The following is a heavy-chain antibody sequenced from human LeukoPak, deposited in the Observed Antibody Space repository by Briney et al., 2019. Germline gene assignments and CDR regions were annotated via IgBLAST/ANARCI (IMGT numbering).Heavy chain of an antibody. CDR3: ARVYDFSDYFDY. J-gene: IGHJ4*02. CDR2: MNPNSGNT. V-gene: IGHV1-8*01. D-gene: IGHD3-3*01. Sequence: ASVKVSCKASGYTFTSYDINWVRQATGQGLEWMGWMNPNSGNTGYAQKFQGRVTMTTDTSTSTAYMELRSLRSDDTAVYYCARVYDFSDYFDYWGQGTLVTVSS. CDR1: GYTFTSYD.